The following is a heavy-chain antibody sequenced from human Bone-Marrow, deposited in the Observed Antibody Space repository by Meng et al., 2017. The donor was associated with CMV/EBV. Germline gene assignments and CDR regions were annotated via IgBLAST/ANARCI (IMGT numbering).Heavy chain of an antibody. Sequence: SVKVSCKASGYTFTSYTISWVRQAPGQGLEWMGRINPILGIANYAQKFQGRVTITTDKSTSTAYMELSSLRSEDTAVYYCARSPPNYYGSGSHRWFDPWGQGTLVTVSS. CDR2: INPILGIA. D-gene: IGHD3-10*01. J-gene: IGHJ5*02. V-gene: IGHV1-69*02. CDR3: ARSPPNYYGSGSHRWFDP. CDR1: GYTFTSYT.